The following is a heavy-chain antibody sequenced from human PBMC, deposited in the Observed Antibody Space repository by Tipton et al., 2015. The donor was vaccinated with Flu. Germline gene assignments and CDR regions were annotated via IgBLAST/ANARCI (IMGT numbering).Heavy chain of an antibody. CDR2: ISSSSSYI. CDR1: GFTFSSYS. Sequence: SLRLSCAASGFTFSSYSMNWVRQAPGKGLEWVSSISSSSSYIYYADSVKGQFTISRDNAKNSLYLQMNSLRAEDTAVYYCARAKVCSGGSCYSDYWGQGTLVTVSS. D-gene: IGHD2-15*01. V-gene: IGHV3-21*01. CDR3: ARAKVCSGGSCYSDY. J-gene: IGHJ4*02.